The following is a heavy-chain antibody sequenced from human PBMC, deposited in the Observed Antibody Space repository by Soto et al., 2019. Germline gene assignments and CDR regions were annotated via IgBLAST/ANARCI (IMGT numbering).Heavy chain of an antibody. V-gene: IGHV4-30-4*01. D-gene: IGHD3-22*01. Sequence: QVQLQESGPGLVKPSQTLSLTCTVSGGSISSGDYYWSWIRQPPGKGVEWIGSIYYSGSTYYNPSLKGRVTLSVDTSKTEFSLKLRSVTAADTAVYYCAREGLVGYDRSVQPFDYWGQGTLVTVSS. CDR3: AREGLVGYDRSVQPFDY. CDR1: GGSISSGDYY. J-gene: IGHJ4*02. CDR2: IYYSGST.